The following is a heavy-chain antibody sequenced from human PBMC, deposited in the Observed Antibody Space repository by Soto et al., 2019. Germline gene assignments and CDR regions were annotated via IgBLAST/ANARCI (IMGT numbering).Heavy chain of an antibody. D-gene: IGHD2-8*01. CDR3: ARGDSTDCSNGVCSFFYNHDMDV. CDR2: INPKSGGT. J-gene: IGHJ6*02. Sequence: ASVKVSCQASGYSFTDYHIHWVRQAPGQGLEWLGRINPKSGGTSTAQKFQGWVTMTTDTSISTASMGLTRLTSDDTAIYYCARGDSTDCSNGVCSFFYNHDMDVWGQGTTVTVSS. CDR1: GYSFTDYH. V-gene: IGHV1-2*04.